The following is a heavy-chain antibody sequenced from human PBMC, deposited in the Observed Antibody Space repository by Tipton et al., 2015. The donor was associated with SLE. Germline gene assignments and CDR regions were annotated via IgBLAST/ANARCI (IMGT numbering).Heavy chain of an antibody. V-gene: IGHV4-59*08. CDR1: GGSISSNY. CDR3: ARGMVTWRGAILGVDV. D-gene: IGHD2-21*02. J-gene: IGHJ6*02. Sequence: TLSLTCTVSGGSISSNYWIWIRQPPGKGLEWIGYISDGGGTNYNPSLKSRVTISVGPAKNQFSLRLTSVTAADTAVYYCARGMVTWRGAILGVDVWGQGTTVNVSS. CDR2: ISDGGGT.